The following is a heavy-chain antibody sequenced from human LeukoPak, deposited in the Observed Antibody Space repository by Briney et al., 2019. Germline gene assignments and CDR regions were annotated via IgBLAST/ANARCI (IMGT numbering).Heavy chain of an antibody. J-gene: IGHJ3*02. CDR2: NCDSGDST. V-gene: IGHV3-23*01. CDR1: GFPFSTYP. D-gene: IGHD3-22*01. Sequence: PGGPLSLSCAASGFPFSTYPMRGLRHAPGEALEGFSANCDSGDSTYYADTVKGRFTISRDNSKNTLYLQMNSLRAEDTAVYYCAKMKTYYYDSSGYYRDAFDIWGQGTMVTVS. CDR3: AKMKTYYYDSSGYYRDAFDI.